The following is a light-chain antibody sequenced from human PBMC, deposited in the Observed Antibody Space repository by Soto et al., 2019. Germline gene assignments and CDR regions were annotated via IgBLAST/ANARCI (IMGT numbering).Light chain of an antibody. J-gene: IGKJ1*01. Sequence: DIQMTQSPSTLSASVGDRVTITCRASQSISSWVAWYQQKPGKDPKLLIYDASSLESGVPSRFSGGGSGTEFTLTISSLQPDDFATYYCQQYNSPWTFGQGTKVEIK. CDR3: QQYNSPWT. V-gene: IGKV1-5*01. CDR1: QSISSW. CDR2: DAS.